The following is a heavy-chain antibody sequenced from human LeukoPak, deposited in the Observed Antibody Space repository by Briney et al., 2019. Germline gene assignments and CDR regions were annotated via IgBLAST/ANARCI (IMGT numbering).Heavy chain of an antibody. D-gene: IGHD2-2*01. Sequence: ASVKVSCKASGYTFIGYYMYWVRQAPGQGLEWMGWINPNSGGTNYAQKSQGRVTMTRDTSISTAYLELSSLRSDDTAVYYCARALGVDCSTINCFLSPFDPWGQGTLVAVSS. J-gene: IGHJ5*02. CDR3: ARALGVDCSTINCFLSPFDP. CDR1: GYTFIGYY. CDR2: INPNSGGT. V-gene: IGHV1-2*02.